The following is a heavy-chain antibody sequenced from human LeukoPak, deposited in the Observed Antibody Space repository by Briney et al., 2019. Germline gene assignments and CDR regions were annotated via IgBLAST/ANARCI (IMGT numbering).Heavy chain of an antibody. V-gene: IGHV1-2*02. CDR1: GYTFTGYY. D-gene: IGHD3-16*01. J-gene: IGHJ3*02. CDR2: INPNSGGT. CDR3: ATPGGWGAQYAFDI. Sequence: GASVKVSCKASGYTFTGYYMHWVRQAPGQGLEWMGWINPNSGGTNYAQKFQGRVTMTRDTSISTAYMELSRLRSDDTAVYYCATPGGWGAQYAFDIWGQGTMVTVSS.